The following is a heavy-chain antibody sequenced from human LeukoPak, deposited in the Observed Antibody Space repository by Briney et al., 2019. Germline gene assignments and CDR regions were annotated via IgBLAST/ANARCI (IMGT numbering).Heavy chain of an antibody. V-gene: IGHV3-30*15. D-gene: IGHD3-22*01. CDR2: VSFDGTNK. Sequence: PGGSLRLSCAASGFTFSTFAMVWVRQAPGKGLEWVSLVSFDGTNKFYADSVKGRFTISRDNSKNTLCLQMSSLRAEDTAVYYCARDRGVYDIAGYYSWGQGTLVTVSS. CDR3: ARDRGVYDIAGYYS. J-gene: IGHJ4*02. CDR1: GFTFSTFA.